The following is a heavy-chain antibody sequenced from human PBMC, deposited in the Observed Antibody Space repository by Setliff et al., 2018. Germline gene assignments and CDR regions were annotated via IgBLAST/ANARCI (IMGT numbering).Heavy chain of an antibody. Sequence: SETLSLNCDVSSYSISRGYYWGWIRQAPGKGLEFIGSNYHGGNIVYNPSLESRVTISADTSKNQFSLTLTSVTAADTAVYYCARAPPPWLQSLGGDYWGQGTLVTVSS. V-gene: IGHV4-38-2*01. CDR1: SYSISRGYY. D-gene: IGHD5-12*01. CDR2: NYHGGNI. CDR3: ARAPPPWLQSLGGDY. J-gene: IGHJ4*02.